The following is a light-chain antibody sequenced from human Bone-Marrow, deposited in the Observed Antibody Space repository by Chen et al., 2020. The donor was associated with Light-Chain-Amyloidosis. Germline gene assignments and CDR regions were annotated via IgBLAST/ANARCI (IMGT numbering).Light chain of an antibody. CDR3: QSADSSGTYEVI. Sequence: YVLPQPPSVAVSPGQTARNTCSVDDLPTKYAYWYQQTPGQAPVLVIHRDTERPSGISERFSGSSSGTTATLTISGVQAEDEADYHCQSADSSGTYEVIFGGGTKLTVL. V-gene: IGLV3-25*03. CDR2: RDT. J-gene: IGLJ2*01. CDR1: DLPTKY.